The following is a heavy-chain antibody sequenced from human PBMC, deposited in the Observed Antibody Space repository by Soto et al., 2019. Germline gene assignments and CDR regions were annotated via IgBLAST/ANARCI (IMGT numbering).Heavy chain of an antibody. CDR2: ISYDGTNK. V-gene: IGHV3-30*18. CDR1: GFIFSSYA. Sequence: QVQLMESGGGVVQPGRSLRLSCAASGFIFSSYAMHWVRQSPGKGLEWVAVISYDGTNKYYADSVKGRFTISRDNSKNTLYLQMNTLRIEDTAVYHCAKWSGSGSFYNTPFASWGQGTLVSFSS. D-gene: IGHD3-10*01. J-gene: IGHJ4*02. CDR3: AKWSGSGSFYNTPFAS.